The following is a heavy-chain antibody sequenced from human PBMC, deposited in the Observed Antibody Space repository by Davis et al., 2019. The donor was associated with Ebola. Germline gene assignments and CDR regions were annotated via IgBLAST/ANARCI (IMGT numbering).Heavy chain of an antibody. CDR3: ARDPWGMEKDS. D-gene: IGHD3-16*01. CDR1: GYTFTGYY. J-gene: IGHJ4*02. CDR2: IYPYNGNT. V-gene: IGHV1-18*04. Sequence: ASVKVSCKASGYTFTGYYFHWVRQAPGQGLEWMGWIYPYNGNTHYAQKLQGRVSMTADTSTSTAYVELRSLRSDDTAVYYCARDPWGMEKDSWGQGTLVTISS.